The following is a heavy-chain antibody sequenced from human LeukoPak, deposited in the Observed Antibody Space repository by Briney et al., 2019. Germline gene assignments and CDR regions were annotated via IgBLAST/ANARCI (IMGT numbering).Heavy chain of an antibody. J-gene: IGHJ4*02. Sequence: PSETLSLTCTVSGGSISSFYWSWIRQPPGKGLEWIGHMHYSGSTNYNPSFKSRVTMSLDTSKNQFSLKLSSVTAADTAVYWCAGVLRVEMVINYWGQGPLVTVSS. CDR2: MHYSGST. CDR1: GGSISSFY. V-gene: IGHV4-59*12. CDR3: AGVLRVEMVINY. D-gene: IGHD3-22*01.